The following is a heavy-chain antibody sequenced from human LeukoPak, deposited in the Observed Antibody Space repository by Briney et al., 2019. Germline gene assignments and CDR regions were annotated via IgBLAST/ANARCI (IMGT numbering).Heavy chain of an antibody. CDR3: ARDLLPSTVTGYYYYMDV. J-gene: IGHJ6*03. Sequence: GASVKVSCKASGYTFTSYDINWVRQDTGQGLEWMGWMNPNSGNTGYAQKFQGRVTMTRDTSTSTVYMELSSLRSEDTAVYYCARDLLPSTVTGYYYYMDVWGKGTTVTISS. CDR1: GYTFTSYD. CDR2: MNPNSGNT. V-gene: IGHV1-8*01. D-gene: IGHD4-17*01.